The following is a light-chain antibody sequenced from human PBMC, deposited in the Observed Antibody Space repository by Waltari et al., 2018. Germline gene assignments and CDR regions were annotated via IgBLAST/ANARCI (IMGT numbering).Light chain of an antibody. CDR3: TSYTTSNTVL. V-gene: IGLV2-14*03. Sequence: QSALTQPASVSGSPGQSITISCPGTSSYVGSYNYVPWYQQHPGKAPKLMIYDVTNRPSGVSNRFSGSKSGNTASLTISGLQAEDEADYYCTSYTTSNTVLFGGGTKLTVL. J-gene: IGLJ3*02. CDR2: DVT. CDR1: SSYVGSYNY.